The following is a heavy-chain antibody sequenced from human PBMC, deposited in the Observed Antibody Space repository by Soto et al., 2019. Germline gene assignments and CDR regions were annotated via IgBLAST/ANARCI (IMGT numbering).Heavy chain of an antibody. Sequence: SETLSLTCAVSGGSISSGGYSWSWIRQPPGKGLEWIGYIYHSGSTYYNPSLKSRVTISVDRSKNQFSLKLSSVTAADTAVYYCVGSIGAFWFDPWGQGTLVTAPQ. CDR2: IYHSGST. CDR3: VGSIGAFWFDP. J-gene: IGHJ5*02. V-gene: IGHV4-30-2*01. D-gene: IGHD5-12*01. CDR1: GGSISSGGYS.